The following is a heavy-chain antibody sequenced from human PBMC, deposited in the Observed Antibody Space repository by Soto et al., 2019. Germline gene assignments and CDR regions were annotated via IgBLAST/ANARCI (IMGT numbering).Heavy chain of an antibody. D-gene: IGHD7-27*01. CDR1: GXTFSIFA. CDR3: AKEVSLGSTVDLGY. J-gene: IGHJ4*02. V-gene: IGHV3-23*01. CDR2: ISGSGGST. Sequence: GSLRLSCAASGXTFSIFAMSWVRQSPGKGLEWVSTISGSGGSTYYADAVKGRFSISRDNSMGTLYLQMKSLRVEDTAIYYCAKEVSLGSTVDLGYWGQGTLGPVS.